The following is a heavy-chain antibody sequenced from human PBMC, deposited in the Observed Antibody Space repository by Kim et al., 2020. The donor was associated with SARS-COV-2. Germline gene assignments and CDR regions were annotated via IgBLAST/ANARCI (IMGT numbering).Heavy chain of an antibody. J-gene: IGHJ4*02. Sequence: GESLKISCKGSGYSFTSYWIGWVRQMPGKGLEWMGIIYPGDSDTRYSPSFQGQVTISADKSISTAYLQWSSLKASDTAMYYCARDGAGGTMIVVPPSYYFDYWGQGTLVTVSS. CDR2: IYPGDSDT. CDR1: GYSFTSYW. D-gene: IGHD3-22*01. V-gene: IGHV5-51*01. CDR3: ARDGAGGTMIVVPPSYYFDY.